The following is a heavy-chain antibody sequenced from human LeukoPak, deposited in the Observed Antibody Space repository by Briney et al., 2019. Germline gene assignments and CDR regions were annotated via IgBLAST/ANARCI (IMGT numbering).Heavy chain of an antibody. CDR1: GFTVSDNY. Sequence: GGSLRLSCAASGFTVSDNYMSWVRQAPGKGLEWVSVIYSGGSSTYYADSVKGRFTVSRDNSKNTLYLQMNTLRAEDTAVYYCARGAYSSGWYIAFDIWGQGTMVTVSS. CDR3: ARGAYSSGWYIAFDI. D-gene: IGHD6-19*01. J-gene: IGHJ3*02. V-gene: IGHV3-66*01. CDR2: IYSGGSST.